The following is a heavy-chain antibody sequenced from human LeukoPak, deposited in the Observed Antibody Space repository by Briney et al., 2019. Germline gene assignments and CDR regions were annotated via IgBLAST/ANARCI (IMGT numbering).Heavy chain of an antibody. J-gene: IGHJ4*02. V-gene: IGHV3-48*03. CDR1: GFTFRSYE. CDR3: AREGSTSGFFY. Sequence: PGGSLRLSCAVSGFTFRSYEMNWVRQAPGKGLVWVSYISSGSTIDYADSVKGRFTLSRDNAKNSLYLQMNSLRAEDTAIYYCAREGSTSGFFYWGQGTLVTVSS. D-gene: IGHD3-22*01. CDR2: ISSGSTI.